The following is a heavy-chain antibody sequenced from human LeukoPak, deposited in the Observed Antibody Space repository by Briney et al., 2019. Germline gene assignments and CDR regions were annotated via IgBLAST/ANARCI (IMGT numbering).Heavy chain of an antibody. V-gene: IGHV3-74*01. J-gene: IGHJ4*02. D-gene: IGHD5-18*01. CDR3: VRGGGYSYGHCDY. Sequence: GGSLSLSCAASGFTFSGYWMHWVRQAPGKGLVWLSRINNDGSSTSYADSVKGRFTISRDNAKNTLYLQMNSLRAEDTAVYYCVRGGGYSYGHCDYWGQGTLVTVSS. CDR1: GFTFSGYW. CDR2: INNDGSST.